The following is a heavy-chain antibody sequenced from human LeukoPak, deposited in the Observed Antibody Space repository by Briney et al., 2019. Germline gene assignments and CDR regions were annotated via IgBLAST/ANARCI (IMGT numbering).Heavy chain of an antibody. CDR3: AREDIAAATFDY. D-gene: IGHD6-13*01. CDR2: IYTRGST. J-gene: IGHJ4*02. CDR1: GGSISSYY. Sequence: SETLSLTCTVSGGSISSYYWSWIRQPAGKKLEWIGRIYTRGSTNYNPSLKSRVTISVDTSKNHFSLKLSSVTAADTAVYYCAREDIAAATFDYWGQGTLVTVSS. V-gene: IGHV4-4*07.